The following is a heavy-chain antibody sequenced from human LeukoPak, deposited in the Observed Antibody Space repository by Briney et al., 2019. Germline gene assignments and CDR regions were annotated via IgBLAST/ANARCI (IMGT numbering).Heavy chain of an antibody. CDR3: ASLGSLWGSWFDP. V-gene: IGHV4-39*07. CDR1: GGSITSTSYY. CDR2: IYYGGTT. Sequence: PSETLSLTCTVSGGSITSTSYYWGWIRQPPGKGLEWIGSIYYGGTTYYNPSLKSRVTISADTSKNQFSLKLSSVTAADTAVYYCASLGSLWGSWFDPWGQGTLVTVSS. D-gene: IGHD3-10*01. J-gene: IGHJ5*02.